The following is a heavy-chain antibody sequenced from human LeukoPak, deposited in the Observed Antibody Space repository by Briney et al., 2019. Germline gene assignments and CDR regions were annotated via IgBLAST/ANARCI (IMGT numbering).Heavy chain of an antibody. Sequence: GGSLRLSCAASGFTFSSYAMSWVRQAPGKGLEWVSAISGSGGSTYYADSVKGRFTISRDNSKNTLYLQMNSLRAEDTAVYYCAKAPYGSGSYYMIPFDYWGQGTLVTVSS. V-gene: IGHV3-23*01. D-gene: IGHD3-10*01. J-gene: IGHJ4*02. CDR2: ISGSGGST. CDR3: AKAPYGSGSYYMIPFDY. CDR1: GFTFSSYA.